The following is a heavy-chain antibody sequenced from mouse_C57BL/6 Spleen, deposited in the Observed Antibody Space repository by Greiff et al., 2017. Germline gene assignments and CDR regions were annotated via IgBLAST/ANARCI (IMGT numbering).Heavy chain of an antibody. CDR3: ARRSIYYYGSSYDY. CDR1: GYTFTSYW. Sequence: QVHVKQPGAELVMPGASVKLSCKASGYTFTSYWMHWVKQRPGQGLEWIGEIDPSDSYTNYNQKFKGKSTLTVDKSSSTAYMQLSSLTSEDSAVYYCARRSIYYYGSSYDYWGQGTTLTVSS. V-gene: IGHV1-69*01. D-gene: IGHD1-1*01. J-gene: IGHJ2*01. CDR2: IDPSDSYT.